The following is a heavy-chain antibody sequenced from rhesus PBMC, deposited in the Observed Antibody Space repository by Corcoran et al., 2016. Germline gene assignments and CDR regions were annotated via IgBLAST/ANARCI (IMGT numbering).Heavy chain of an antibody. CDR1: AFTFTSSW. J-gene: IGHJ4*01. V-gene: IGHV3S42*01. CDR3: AKDGFDY. CDR2: INYGGDIT. Sequence: EVQLVDSGGGLAKPGGSLRLSCAASAFTFTSSWMTWVRQTPGKWPEWISAINYGGDITYYADSVTGRFTISRDNSKNTLSLQMNSLRGEDTAVYYCAKDGFDYWGQGVLVTVSS.